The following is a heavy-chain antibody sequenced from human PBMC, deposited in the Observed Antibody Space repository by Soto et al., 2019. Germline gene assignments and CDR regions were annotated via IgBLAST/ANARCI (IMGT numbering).Heavy chain of an antibody. D-gene: IGHD2-15*01. CDR3: AIYFSGRHYEHLAD. V-gene: IGHV3-74*01. CDR1: GFTFSSYW. Sequence: HPGGSLRLSCAASGFTFSSYWMHWVRQAPGKGLVWVSRINSDGSSTSYADSVKGRFTISRDNAKNTLYLQMNSLRAEDTAVYYCAIYFSGRHYEHLADCGQGTLVPVSS. CDR2: INSDGSST. J-gene: IGHJ4*02.